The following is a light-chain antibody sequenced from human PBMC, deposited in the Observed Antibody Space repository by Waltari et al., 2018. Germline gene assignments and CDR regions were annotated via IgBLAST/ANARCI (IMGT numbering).Light chain of an antibody. Sequence: DIVMTQSPDSLALSLGERATIPCKSSQSVLHSSNNKNYLAWYQQKPGQPPNLLIYWASTRESGVPDRFSGSGSGTDFTLTISSLQAEDVAVYYCQQYYNAPLTFGGGTKVEIK. V-gene: IGKV4-1*01. CDR1: QSVLHSSNNKNY. CDR2: WAS. J-gene: IGKJ4*01. CDR3: QQYYNAPLT.